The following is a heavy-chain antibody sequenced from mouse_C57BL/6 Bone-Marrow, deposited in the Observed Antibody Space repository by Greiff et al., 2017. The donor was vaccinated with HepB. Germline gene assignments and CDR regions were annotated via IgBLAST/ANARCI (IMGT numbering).Heavy chain of an antibody. V-gene: IGHV1-9*01. D-gene: IGHD2-1*01. Sequence: VKVVESGAELMKPGASVKLSCKATGYTFTGYWIEWVKQRPGHGLEWIGEILPGSGSTNYNEKFKGKATFTADTSSNTAYMQLSSLTTEDSAIYYCARVNYYGNHYAMDYWGQGTPVTVSS. CDR1: GYTFTGYW. CDR3: ARVNYYGNHYAMDY. CDR2: ILPGSGST. J-gene: IGHJ4*01.